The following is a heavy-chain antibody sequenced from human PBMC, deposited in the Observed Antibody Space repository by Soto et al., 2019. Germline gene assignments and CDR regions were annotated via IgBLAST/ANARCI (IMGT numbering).Heavy chain of an antibody. J-gene: IGHJ4*02. CDR1: GGTFSNYA. D-gene: IGHD6-19*01. Sequence: QVQLVQSGAEVKKPGSSVKVCCKASGGTFSNYAIHWVRQAPGQGLEWMGNIIPMFNTTGYAQKFQGRLTITADGSTSTACMELSTLTSEDTAVYYCATVAQWLVPDFNYWGQGTLVTVSS. CDR3: ATVAQWLVPDFNY. CDR2: IIPMFNTT. V-gene: IGHV1-69*15.